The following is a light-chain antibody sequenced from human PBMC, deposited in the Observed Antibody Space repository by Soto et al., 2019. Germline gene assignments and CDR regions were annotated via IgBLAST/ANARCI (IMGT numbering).Light chain of an antibody. CDR2: DAS. CDR1: QRVGGNY. J-gene: IGKJ1*01. CDR3: QQYGSRTWT. V-gene: IGKV3-20*01. Sequence: ELVLTQSPVTLSLSPGERATLSCRASQRVGGNYLAWYQQKRGQSPRLLIYDASSRATDIPDRFSGSGSGTDFTLTITKVEPEDFAVYYCQQYGSRTWTFGQGTKREMK.